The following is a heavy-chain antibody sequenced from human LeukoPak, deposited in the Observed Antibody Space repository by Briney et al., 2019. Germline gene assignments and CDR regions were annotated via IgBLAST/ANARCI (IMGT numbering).Heavy chain of an antibody. Sequence: GGSLRLSCAASGFTSSNYAMHWVRQAPGKRLEWLTFIRYDGSNQYYAESVKGRFTISRDNSKNTLYLQMNSLRAEDTAVYYCAKAIHSSSSGVVDYWGQGTLVTVSS. J-gene: IGHJ4*02. CDR3: AKAIHSSSSGVVDY. CDR2: IRYDGSNQ. D-gene: IGHD6-6*01. V-gene: IGHV3-30*02. CDR1: GFTSSNYA.